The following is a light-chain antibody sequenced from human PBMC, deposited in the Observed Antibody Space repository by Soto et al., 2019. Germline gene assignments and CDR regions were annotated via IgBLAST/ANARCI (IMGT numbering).Light chain of an antibody. CDR1: SSDVGGYNY. V-gene: IGLV2-8*01. J-gene: IGLJ2*01. CDR2: EVS. Sequence: QSVLTQPPSASGSPGQSVTISCTGTSSDVGGYNYVSWYQQHPGKAPKLMIYEVSKRPSGVPDRFSGSKSGNTASLTVSGLQADEEADYYCSSYAGSNNLVFGGGTKVTVL. CDR3: SSYAGSNNLV.